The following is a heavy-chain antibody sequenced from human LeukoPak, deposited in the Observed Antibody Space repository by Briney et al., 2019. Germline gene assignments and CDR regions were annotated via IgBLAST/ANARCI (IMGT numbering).Heavy chain of an antibody. D-gene: IGHD2-15*01. J-gene: IGHJ4*02. CDR1: GGTFSSYA. V-gene: IGHV1-69*13. Sequence: EASVKVSCKASGGTFSSYAISWVRQAPGQGLEWMGGIIPIFGTANYAQKFQVRVTITADESTSTAYMELRSLRSDDTAVYYCARDLLVVAATYFDYWGQGTLVTVSS. CDR2: IIPIFGTA. CDR3: ARDLLVVAATYFDY.